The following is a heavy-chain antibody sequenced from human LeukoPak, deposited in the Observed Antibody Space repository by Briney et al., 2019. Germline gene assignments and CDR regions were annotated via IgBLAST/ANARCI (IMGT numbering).Heavy chain of an antibody. V-gene: IGHV4-34*01. CDR2: INHSGST. Sequence: PSETLSLTCAVYGGSFSGYYWSWIRQPPGKGLEWIGEINHSGSTNYNPSLKSRVTISVDTSKNQFSLKLSSVTAADTAVYYCARGLVATILWWGQGTLVTVSS. J-gene: IGHJ4*02. D-gene: IGHD5-12*01. CDR3: ARGLVATILW. CDR1: GGSFSGYY.